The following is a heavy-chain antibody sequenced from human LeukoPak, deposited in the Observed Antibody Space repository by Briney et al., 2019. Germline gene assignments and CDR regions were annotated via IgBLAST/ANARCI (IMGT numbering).Heavy chain of an antibody. CDR2: IYYSGCT. J-gene: IGHJ4*02. CDR1: GGSISSYY. Sequence: SETLSLTCTVSGGSISSYYWSWIRQPPGKGLEWIGYIYYSGCTNYNPSLKSRVTISVDTSKNQFSLKLSSVTAADTAVYYCARASQPSYDSSGFDYWGQGTLVTVSS. V-gene: IGHV4-59*01. D-gene: IGHD3-22*01. CDR3: ARASQPSYDSSGFDY.